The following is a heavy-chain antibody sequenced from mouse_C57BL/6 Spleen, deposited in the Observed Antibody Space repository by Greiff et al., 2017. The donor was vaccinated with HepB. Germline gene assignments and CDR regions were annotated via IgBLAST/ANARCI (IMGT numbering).Heavy chain of an antibody. D-gene: IGHD1-1*01. CDR2: IYPGDGDT. Sequence: QVQLQQSGAELVKPGASVKISCKASGYAFSSYWMNWVKQRPGKGLEWIGQIYPGDGDTDYNGKLKGKATLTADKSSSTAYMQLRSLTAEDSAVYFCARDYGSSSFAYWGQGTLVTVSA. J-gene: IGHJ3*01. V-gene: IGHV1-80*01. CDR3: ARDYGSSSFAY. CDR1: GYAFSSYW.